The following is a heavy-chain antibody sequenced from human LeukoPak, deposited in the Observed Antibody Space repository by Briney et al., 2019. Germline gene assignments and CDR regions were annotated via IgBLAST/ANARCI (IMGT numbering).Heavy chain of an antibody. CDR3: ARVLSGRGSLYSYYYYMDV. J-gene: IGHJ6*03. D-gene: IGHD3-10*01. CDR2: INWNGGSR. CDR1: GFNFDDYV. V-gene: IGHV3-20*04. Sequence: GGSLRLSCAASGFNFDDYVMNWVRQAPGKGLEWVSGINWNGGSRGYADSVKGRFTFSRDNSKNTLYLQMNSLRAEDTAVYYCARVLSGRGSLYSYYYYMDVWGKGTTVTISS.